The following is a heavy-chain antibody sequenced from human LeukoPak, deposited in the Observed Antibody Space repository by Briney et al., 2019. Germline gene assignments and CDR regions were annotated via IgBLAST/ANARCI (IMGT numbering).Heavy chain of an antibody. V-gene: IGHV1-3*01. CDR2: INAGNGDT. CDR3: ARDSSTFRYYYDSSGYYYY. Sequence: ASVKVSCKASGYMFTNYAMHWVRQAPGQRLEWMGWINAGNGDTKYSQKFQGRVTITRDTSASTAYMELSSLRSEDTAVYYCARDSSTFRYYYDSSGYYYYWGQGTLVTVSS. J-gene: IGHJ4*02. CDR1: GYMFTNYA. D-gene: IGHD3-22*01.